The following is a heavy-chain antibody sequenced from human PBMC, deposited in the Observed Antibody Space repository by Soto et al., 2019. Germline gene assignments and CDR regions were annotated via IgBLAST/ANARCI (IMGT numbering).Heavy chain of an antibody. Sequence: SGPTLVNPTQTLTLTCTFSGFSLSTSGGGVGRIRRPPGKALEWLALIYWDDDKRYSPSLKSRLTITKDTSKNQVVLTMTNMAPVDTATYYCAHSQTYCGGDCYSGFDYWGQGTLVTVSS. D-gene: IGHD2-21*02. CDR2: IYWDDDK. V-gene: IGHV2-5*02. CDR1: GFSLSTSGGG. J-gene: IGHJ4*02. CDR3: AHSQTYCGGDCYSGFDY.